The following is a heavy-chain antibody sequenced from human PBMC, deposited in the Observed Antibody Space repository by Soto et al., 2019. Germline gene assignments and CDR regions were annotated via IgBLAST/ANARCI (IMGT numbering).Heavy chain of an antibody. J-gene: IGHJ5*02. D-gene: IGHD1-1*01. CDR2: IIPVLNTA. CDR1: GGTFTSYS. V-gene: IGHV1-69*08. Sequence: QVQLVQSGAEVKKPGSSVKVSCKASGGTFTSYSISWVRQAPGQGLEWMGRIIPVLNTADYAQKFQGRVTVTADKSTSTSYMELSSLGFEDTAFYYCAREGLGTTRRWFDPWGQGTLVTVSS. CDR3: AREGLGTTRRWFDP.